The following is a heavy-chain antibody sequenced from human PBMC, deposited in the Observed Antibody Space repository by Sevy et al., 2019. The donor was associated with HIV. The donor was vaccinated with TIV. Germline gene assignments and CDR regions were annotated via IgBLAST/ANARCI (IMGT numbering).Heavy chain of an antibody. Sequence: GGSLRLSCAASGFIFDDYGMHWVRELPGKGLEWVSGISWNGRSLGYADAVKGRFTISRDNAKKSVSLQMNSLRTEDTALYYCARDAGTGGSYMGHYFGMDVWGQGTTVTVSS. V-gene: IGHV3-9*01. J-gene: IGHJ6*02. D-gene: IGHD1-26*01. CDR2: ISWNGRSL. CDR1: GFIFDDYG. CDR3: ARDAGTGGSYMGHYFGMDV.